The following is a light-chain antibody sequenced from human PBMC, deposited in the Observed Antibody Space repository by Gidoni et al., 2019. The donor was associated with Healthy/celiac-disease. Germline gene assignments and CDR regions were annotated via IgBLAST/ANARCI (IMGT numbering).Light chain of an antibody. CDR2: RNN. CDR1: SSNIGSNY. V-gene: IGLV1-47*01. CDR3: AAWDDSLSAFYV. J-gene: IGLJ1*01. Sequence: QSVLTQPPSASGTPGQRVTISCSGISSNIGSNYVYGYQQLPGTAPKLLIYRNNQRPSGVPDRFSGSKSGTSASLAISGLRSEDEADYYCAAWDDSLSAFYVFGTGTKVTVL.